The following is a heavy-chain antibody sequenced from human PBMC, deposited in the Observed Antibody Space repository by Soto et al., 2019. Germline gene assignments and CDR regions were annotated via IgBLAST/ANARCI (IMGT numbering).Heavy chain of an antibody. CDR2: ISYDGSNK. V-gene: IGHV3-30-3*01. Sequence: QVQLVESGGGVVQPGRSLRLSCAASGFTFSSYAMHWVRQAPGKGLECVAVISYDGSNKYYADSVKGRFTISRDNSKNTLYLQMNSLRAEDTAVYYCASSRWRQGGGTDYWGQGTLVTVSS. D-gene: IGHD3-16*01. CDR3: ASSRWRQGGGTDY. J-gene: IGHJ4*02. CDR1: GFTFSSYA.